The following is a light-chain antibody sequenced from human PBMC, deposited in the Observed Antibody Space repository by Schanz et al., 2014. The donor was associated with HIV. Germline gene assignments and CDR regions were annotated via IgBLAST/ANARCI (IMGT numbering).Light chain of an antibody. Sequence: QSALTQPASVSGSPGQSISISCTGTSSDVGGYNYVSWYQQLPGKAPKLIIYDVSNRPSGVSFRFSGSKSGNTASLTISGLQAEDEGDYYCSSYAATSNVLFGGGTKLTVL. CDR2: DVS. J-gene: IGLJ3*02. CDR1: SSDVGGYNY. CDR3: SSYAATSNVL. V-gene: IGLV2-14*03.